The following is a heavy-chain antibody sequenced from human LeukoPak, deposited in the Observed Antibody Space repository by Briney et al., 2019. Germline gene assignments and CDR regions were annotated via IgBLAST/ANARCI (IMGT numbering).Heavy chain of an antibody. D-gene: IGHD5-18*01. Sequence: EPGGSLRLSCAASGFTFSSYGMSWVRQAPGKGLGWVSAISGSGGSTYYADSVKGRFTISRDNSKNTLYLQMNSLRAEDTAVYYCAKGPHTAMVKNFDYWGQGTLVTVSS. CDR1: GFTFSSYG. V-gene: IGHV3-23*01. J-gene: IGHJ4*02. CDR3: AKGPHTAMVKNFDY. CDR2: ISGSGGST.